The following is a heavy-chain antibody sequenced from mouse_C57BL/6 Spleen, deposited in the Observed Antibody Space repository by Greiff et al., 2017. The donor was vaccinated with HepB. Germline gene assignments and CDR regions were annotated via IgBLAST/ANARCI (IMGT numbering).Heavy chain of an antibody. CDR1: GYTFTSYW. D-gene: IGHD1-1*01. V-gene: IGHV1-69*01. CDR2: IDPSDSYT. J-gene: IGHJ2*01. Sequence: QVQLKQPGAELVMPGASVKLSCKASGYTFTSYWMHWVKQRPGQGLEWIGEIDPSDSYTNYNQKFKGKSTLTVDKSSSTAYMQLSSLTSEDSAVYYCARIAVYYGSSFDYWGQGTTLTVSS. CDR3: ARIAVYYGSSFDY.